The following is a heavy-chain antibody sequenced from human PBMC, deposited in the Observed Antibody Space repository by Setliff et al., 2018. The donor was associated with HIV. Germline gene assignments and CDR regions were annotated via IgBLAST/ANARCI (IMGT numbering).Heavy chain of an antibody. D-gene: IGHD6-13*01. CDR2: INYSGTT. J-gene: IGHJ4*02. CDR1: GASISSGDSY. CDR3: ARHFRYSGSWYESYFDY. Sequence: KTSETLSLTCSVSGASISSGDSYWSWVRQPPGKGLEWIGYINYSGTTFYNPPLKSRVFISVDTSVSQFSLQLSSVTAADTAIYYCARHFRYSGSWYESYFDYWSQGTLVTVSS. V-gene: IGHV4-30-4*08.